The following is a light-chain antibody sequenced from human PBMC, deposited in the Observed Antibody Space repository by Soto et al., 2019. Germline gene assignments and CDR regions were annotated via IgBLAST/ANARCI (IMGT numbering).Light chain of an antibody. CDR3: QQYNNWSGT. CDR1: QSVSSS. V-gene: IGKV3-15*01. J-gene: IGKJ1*01. CDR2: GAS. Sequence: EIVMTQSPATLSVSPGERATLSCRASQSVSSSLAWYQQKPGQAPRLLIYGASTRVTGIPARFSGSGSGTEFTLTISSLQSEDFAVYYCQQYNNWSGTFGQGTKVEIK.